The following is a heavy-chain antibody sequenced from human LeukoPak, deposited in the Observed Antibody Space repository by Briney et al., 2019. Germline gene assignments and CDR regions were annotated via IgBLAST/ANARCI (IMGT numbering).Heavy chain of an antibody. D-gene: IGHD3-3*01. Sequence: ASVKVSCKASGYTFTSYDINWVRQATGQGLEWMGWMNPNSGNTGYAQKFQGRVTMTRDTSISTAYMELSRLRSDDTAVYYCASKSQTIFGVVDYWGQGTLVTVSS. J-gene: IGHJ4*02. CDR1: GYTFTSYD. V-gene: IGHV1-8*01. CDR3: ASKSQTIFGVVDY. CDR2: MNPNSGNT.